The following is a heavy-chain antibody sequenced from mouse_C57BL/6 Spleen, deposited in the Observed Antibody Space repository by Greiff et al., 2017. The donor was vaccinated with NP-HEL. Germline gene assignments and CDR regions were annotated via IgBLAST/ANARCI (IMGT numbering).Heavy chain of an antibody. CDR1: GYTFTSYW. CDR3: ARSYYSNTSYFDY. CDR2: IDPSDSYT. J-gene: IGHJ2*01. V-gene: IGHV1-59*01. Sequence: QVQLQQPGAELVRPGTSVKLSCKASGYTFTSYWMHWVKQRPGQGLEWIGVIDPSDSYTNYNQKFKGKATLTVDTSSSTAYMQLSSLTSEDSAVYYCARSYYSNTSYFDYWGQGTTLTVSS. D-gene: IGHD2-5*01.